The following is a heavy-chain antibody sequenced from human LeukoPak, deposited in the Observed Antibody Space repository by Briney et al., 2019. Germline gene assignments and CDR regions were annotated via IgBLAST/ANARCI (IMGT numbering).Heavy chain of an antibody. CDR3: ARGVHDFWSGFYFDY. Sequence: GGSLRLSCAASGFTFSGYWMHWVRQAPGKGLVWVSRINSDGSITTYADSVKGRFTISRDKSKNTLFLQMNSLRAEDTAVYYCARGVHDFWSGFYFDYWGQGTLVTVSS. CDR2: INSDGSIT. D-gene: IGHD3-3*01. V-gene: IGHV3-74*01. J-gene: IGHJ4*02. CDR1: GFTFSGYW.